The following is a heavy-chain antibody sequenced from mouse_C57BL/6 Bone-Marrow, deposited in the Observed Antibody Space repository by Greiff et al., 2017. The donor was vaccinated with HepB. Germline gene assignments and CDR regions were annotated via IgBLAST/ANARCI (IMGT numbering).Heavy chain of an antibody. J-gene: IGHJ2*01. Sequence: EVQVVESEGGLVQPGSSMKLSCTASGFTFSDYYMAWVRQVPEKGLEWVANINYDGSSTYYLDSLKSRFIISRDNAKNILYLQMSSLKSEDTATYYCAREGRDYGSSWGLDYWGQGTTLTVSS. V-gene: IGHV5-16*01. CDR1: GFTFSDYY. CDR3: AREGRDYGSSWGLDY. CDR2: INYDGSST. D-gene: IGHD1-1*01.